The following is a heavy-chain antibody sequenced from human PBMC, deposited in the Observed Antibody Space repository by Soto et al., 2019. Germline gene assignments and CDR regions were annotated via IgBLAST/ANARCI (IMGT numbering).Heavy chain of an antibody. CDR3: ARATQFFYDSRGYSKNFDF. J-gene: IGHJ4*02. CDR2: VNHIGIT. D-gene: IGHD3-22*01. CDR1: GGSFSGYF. Sequence: QVQLQQWGTGLLNPSETLSLTCGVSGGSFSGYFWTWIRQPPGKGLEWIGEVNHIGITNYNPSLRSRLSLSIHTAKKQFSLKLTSVNAADTAVYYCARATQFFYDSRGYSKNFDFWGQGTLVTVSS. V-gene: IGHV4-34*01.